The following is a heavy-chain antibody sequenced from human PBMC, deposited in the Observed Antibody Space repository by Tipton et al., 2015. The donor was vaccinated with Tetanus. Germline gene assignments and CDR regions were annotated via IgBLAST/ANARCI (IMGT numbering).Heavy chain of an antibody. Sequence: TLSLTCAAYGGSFSGYYWSWIRQPPGKGLEWIGEISNSGGTNYNPSLKSRVTMSIDTSKTQFSLNLTSVTAADTAVYYCARGSVVITAAKCLDYWGQGTQVTVSS. D-gene: IGHD2-2*01. CDR1: GGSFSGYY. CDR3: ARGSVVITAAKCLDY. V-gene: IGHV4-34*01. J-gene: IGHJ4*02. CDR2: ISNSGGT.